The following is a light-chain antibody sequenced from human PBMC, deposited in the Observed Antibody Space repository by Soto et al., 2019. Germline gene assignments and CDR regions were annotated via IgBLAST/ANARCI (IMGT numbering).Light chain of an antibody. CDR1: QSVSSSY. J-gene: IGKJ1*01. Sequence: EIVLTQSPGTLSLSPGERTTISCRASQSVSSSYFAWYQQKPGQAPRLLIYGASSRATGIPDRFSGSGSGTDFTLTISRLELEDFAVYYCQQYGSSLLWTFGQGTKVEIK. V-gene: IGKV3-20*01. CDR2: GAS. CDR3: QQYGSSLLWT.